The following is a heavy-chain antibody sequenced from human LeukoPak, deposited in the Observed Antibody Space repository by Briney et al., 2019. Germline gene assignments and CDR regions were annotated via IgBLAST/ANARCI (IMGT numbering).Heavy chain of an antibody. CDR2: IYTSGST. V-gene: IGHV4-4*07. Sequence: SETLSLTCTVSSGSISGYYWSWIRQPAGKGLEWIGRIYTSGSTNYNPSLKSRVTMPVDTSKNQFSLKLTSVTAADTAVYYCARENEVGARGLDYWGQGTLVTVSS. CDR3: ARENEVGARGLDY. D-gene: IGHD1-26*01. J-gene: IGHJ4*02. CDR1: SGSISGYY.